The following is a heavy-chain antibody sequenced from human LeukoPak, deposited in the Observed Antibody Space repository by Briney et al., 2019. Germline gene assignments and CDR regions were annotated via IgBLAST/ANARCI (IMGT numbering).Heavy chain of an antibody. J-gene: IGHJ4*02. CDR3: ARVVKLRYFDY. CDR2: IYSGGST. CDR1: GFSVGSNY. Sequence: GGSLRLSCAASGFSVGSNYMTWVRQAPGKGLEWVSLIYSGGSTYYADSVKGRFTISRDNSKNTLYLQMNSLRAEDTAVYYCARVVKLRYFDYWGQGTLVTVSS. V-gene: IGHV3-53*01. D-gene: IGHD3-9*01.